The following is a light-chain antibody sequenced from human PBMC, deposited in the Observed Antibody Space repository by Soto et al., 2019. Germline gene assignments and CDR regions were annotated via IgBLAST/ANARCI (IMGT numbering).Light chain of an antibody. V-gene: IGKV3-20*01. CDR1: QTVSSSY. CDR2: GAS. CDR3: QQYASSPLT. Sequence: IVLTQSPGTLSLSPGERVTLSCRASQTVSSSYLAWYQQKPGQAPRLLIYGASSRATGIPDRFSGSGSGTDFTLTISRLEPEDFAVFYCQQYASSPLTFGGGTKVDI. J-gene: IGKJ4*01.